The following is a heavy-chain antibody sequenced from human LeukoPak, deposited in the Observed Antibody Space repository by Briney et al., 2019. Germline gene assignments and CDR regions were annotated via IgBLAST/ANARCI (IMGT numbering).Heavy chain of an antibody. J-gene: IGHJ6*03. V-gene: IGHV3-23*01. CDR3: ARDDYYYYYYMDV. CDR1: GFTFNTYA. CDR2: ITGTGGNT. Sequence: GGSLRLSCAGSGFTFNTYAMSWVRQAPGKGLEWVSGITGTGGNTYYADSVKGRFTISRVNAKNSLYLQMNSLRAEDTALYYCARDDYYYYYYMDVWGKGTTVTISS.